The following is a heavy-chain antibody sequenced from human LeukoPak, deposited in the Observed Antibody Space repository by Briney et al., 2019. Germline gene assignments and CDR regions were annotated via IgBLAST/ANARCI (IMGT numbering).Heavy chain of an antibody. J-gene: IGHJ1*01. CDR3: ACRQH. CDR2: IIPIFGRA. V-gene: IGHV1-69*05. CDR1: VGTYISYA. Sequence: SVKVSCKASVGTYISYAINWVRQAPGQGLEWMGGIIPIFGRANYVHKFQGRLTITTDESTATVYLESSGLCSEDTAVSYCACRQHWGESAQVTVSS.